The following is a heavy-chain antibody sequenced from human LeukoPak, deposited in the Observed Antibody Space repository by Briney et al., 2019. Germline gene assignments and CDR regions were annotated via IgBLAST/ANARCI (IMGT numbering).Heavy chain of an antibody. Sequence: ASVKVSCKPSGYTFSGYYMHWVRQAPGHGLEWMGWINPNTGATNYAQRFQGRVTMTRDKSISTAYMELSRLRSDDTAVYYCARERGYCSSSTCYTSDAFDIWGQGTMVTVSS. V-gene: IGHV1-2*02. D-gene: IGHD2-2*02. J-gene: IGHJ3*02. CDR1: GYTFSGYY. CDR2: INPNTGAT. CDR3: ARERGYCSSSTCYTSDAFDI.